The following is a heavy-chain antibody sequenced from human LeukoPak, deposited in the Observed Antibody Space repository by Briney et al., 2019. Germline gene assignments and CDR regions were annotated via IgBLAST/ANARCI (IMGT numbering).Heavy chain of an antibody. Sequence: PSGTLSLTSAVYGGSFSGYYWSRIRQPPGKGLEWIGEINHSGSTNYNPSLKSRVTISVDTSKNQFSLKLSSVTAADTAVYYCALWSGYYILDYWGQGTLVTVSS. CDR1: GGSFSGYY. CDR2: INHSGST. V-gene: IGHV4-34*01. J-gene: IGHJ4*02. D-gene: IGHD3-3*01. CDR3: ALWSGYYILDY.